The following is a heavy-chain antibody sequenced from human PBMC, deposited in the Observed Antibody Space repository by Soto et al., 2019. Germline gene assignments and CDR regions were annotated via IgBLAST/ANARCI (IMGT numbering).Heavy chain of an antibody. J-gene: IGHJ3*02. CDR3: ARVEGRSWYGGGVHDAFDI. V-gene: IGHV1-18*01. CDR1: GYTFTSYG. CDR2: ISAYNGNT. Sequence: QVQLVQSGAEVKKPGASVKVSCKASGYTFTSYGISWVRQAPGQGLERMGWISAYNGNTNYAQKLQGRVSMTTDTSTSTAYMELRSLRSDDTAVYYCARVEGRSWYGGGVHDAFDIWGQGTMVTVSS. D-gene: IGHD6-13*01.